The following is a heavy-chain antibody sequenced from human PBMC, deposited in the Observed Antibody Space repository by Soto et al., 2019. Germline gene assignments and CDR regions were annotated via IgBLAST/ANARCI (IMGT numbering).Heavy chain of an antibody. CDR1: GASVSSATYY. CDR3: ARVDCGTYPNDYCGGDF. J-gene: IGHJ6*02. CDR2: IYYTGNT. Sequence: SETLSLTCTVSGASVSSATYYWNWIRQPPGKPLEWIGYIYYTGNTNYSPSLKSRVSISIDTSMKQFSLNLTSVSAADTAVYYGARVDCGTYPNDYCGGDFWGQVTTVSVSS. D-gene: IGHD2-15*01. V-gene: IGHV4-61*01.